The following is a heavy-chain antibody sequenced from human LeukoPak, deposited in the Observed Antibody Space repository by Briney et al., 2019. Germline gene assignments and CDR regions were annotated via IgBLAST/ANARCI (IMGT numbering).Heavy chain of an antibody. D-gene: IGHD3/OR15-3a*01. Sequence: RGESLNISCKGSGYNFNTYWIGWVRQMPGKGLEWMGIIYPGDSDNRYSPSFQGQVTISADKSISTAYLQWSSLNASDTAMYYCARAPGTRFEFDYWGQGTLVTVSS. CDR3: ARAPGTRFEFDY. V-gene: IGHV5-51*01. CDR1: GYNFNTYW. J-gene: IGHJ4*02. CDR2: IYPGDSDN.